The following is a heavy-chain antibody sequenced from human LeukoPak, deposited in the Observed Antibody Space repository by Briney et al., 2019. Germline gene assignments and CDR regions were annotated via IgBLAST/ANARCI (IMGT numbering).Heavy chain of an antibody. V-gene: IGHV3-33*01. CDR2: IWYDGSNK. D-gene: IGHD6-13*01. CDR3: ARPRVAAAGWSGMDV. Sequence: GGSLRLSCAASGFTFSSYGMHWVRQAPGKGLEWVAVIWYDGSNKYYADSVKGRFTISRDNSKNTLYLQMNSLRAEDTAVYYCARPRVAAAGWSGMDVWGQGTTVTVSS. CDR1: GFTFSSYG. J-gene: IGHJ6*02.